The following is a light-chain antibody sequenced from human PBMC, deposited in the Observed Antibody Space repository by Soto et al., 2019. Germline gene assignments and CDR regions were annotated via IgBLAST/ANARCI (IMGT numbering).Light chain of an antibody. CDR2: TAS. V-gene: IGKV1-39*01. J-gene: IGKJ2*03. CDR1: RSISTC. Sequence: DIQVTQSPSSLSASVGDRVTITCRASRSISTCLTWYQQRPGKPPNLLIQTASTLQGGVPSRFSGSGSGTDFTLTISSLQPEDFATYYCQQSYSTFNSFGQGTKLEIK. CDR3: QQSYSTFNS.